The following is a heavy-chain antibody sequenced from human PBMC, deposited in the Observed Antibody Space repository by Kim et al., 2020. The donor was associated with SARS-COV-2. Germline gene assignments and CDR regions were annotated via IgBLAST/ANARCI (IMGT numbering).Heavy chain of an antibody. J-gene: IGHJ6*02. CDR2: IIPIFGTA. CDR3: ARGGSGSPRLQYYYGMDV. Sequence: VKVSCKASGGTFSSYAISWVRQAPGQGLEWMGGIIPIFGTANYAQKFQGRVTITADESTSTAYMELSSLRSEDTAVYYCARGGSGSPRLQYYYGMDVWGQGTTVTVSS. V-gene: IGHV1-69*13. CDR1: GGTFSSYA. D-gene: IGHD3-10*01.